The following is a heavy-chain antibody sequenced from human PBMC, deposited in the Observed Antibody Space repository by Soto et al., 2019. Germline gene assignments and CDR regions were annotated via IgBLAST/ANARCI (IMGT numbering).Heavy chain of an antibody. Sequence: QVQLVQSGAEVKMPGASVKVSCKASGYIFTNYYIHWVRQAPGQGLEWMAIINPLPTSGSTNYAQKFQGRVTVTRDTSTSTVYLELSSLRSDDTAVYYCARDLAAAAYWGQGTLVTVSS. V-gene: IGHV1-46*01. J-gene: IGHJ4*02. D-gene: IGHD6-13*01. CDR2: INPLPTSGST. CDR3: ARDLAAAAY. CDR1: GYIFTNYY.